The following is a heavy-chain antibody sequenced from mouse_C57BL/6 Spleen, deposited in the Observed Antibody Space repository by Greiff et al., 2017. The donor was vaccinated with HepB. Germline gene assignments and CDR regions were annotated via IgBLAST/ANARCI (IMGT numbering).Heavy chain of an antibody. V-gene: IGHV3-6*01. J-gene: IGHJ3*01. CDR2: ISYDGSN. CDR1: GYSITSGYY. CDR3: ARGSTVVENWFAY. D-gene: IGHD1-1*01. Sequence: EVQRVESGPGLVKPSQSLSLTCSVTGYSITSGYYWNWIRQFPGNKLEWMGYISYDGSNNYNPSLKNRISITRDTSKNQFFLKLNSVTTEDTATYYCARGSTVVENWFAYWGQGTLVTVSA.